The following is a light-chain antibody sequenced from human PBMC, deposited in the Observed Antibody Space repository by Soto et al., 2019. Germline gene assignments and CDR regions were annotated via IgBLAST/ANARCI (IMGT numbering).Light chain of an antibody. CDR2: EGS. CDR1: SSDVGSYNL. J-gene: IGLJ1*01. Sequence: QSALTQPASVSGSPGQSITISCTGTSSDVGSYNLVSWYQQHPGKAPKLMIYEGSKRPSGVSNRFSGSKSGNTASLTISGLQAEDEADYSCCSFAGSYSYVFGGGTKLTVL. CDR3: CSFAGSYSYV. V-gene: IGLV2-23*01.